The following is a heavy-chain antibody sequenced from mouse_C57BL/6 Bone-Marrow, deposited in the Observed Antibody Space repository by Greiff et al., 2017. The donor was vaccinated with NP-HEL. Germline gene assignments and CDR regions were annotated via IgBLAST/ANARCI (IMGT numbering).Heavy chain of an antibody. J-gene: IGHJ2*01. CDR1: GFTFSSYA. Sequence: DVKLQESGEGLVKPGGSLKLSCAASGFTFSSYAMSWVRQTPEKRLEWVAYISSGGDYIYYADTVKGRFTISRDNARNTLYLQMSSLKSEDTAMYYCTRGLYGDDYWGQGTTLTVSS. V-gene: IGHV5-9-1*02. CDR2: ISSGGDYI. CDR3: TRGLYGDDY. D-gene: IGHD1-2*01.